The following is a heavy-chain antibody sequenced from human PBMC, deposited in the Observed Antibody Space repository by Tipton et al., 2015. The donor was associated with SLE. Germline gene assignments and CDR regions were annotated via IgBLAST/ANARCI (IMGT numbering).Heavy chain of an antibody. D-gene: IGHD6-13*01. CDR3: ARGLRYSSSWYPS. CDR1: GGSISSYY. CDR2: IYTSGST. Sequence: TLSLTCTVSGGSISSYYWSWIRQPPGKGLEWIGYIYTSGSTNYNPSLKSRVTISVDTSKNQFSLKLSSVTAADTAVYYCARGLRYSSSWYPSWGQGTLVTVSS. V-gene: IGHV4-4*09. J-gene: IGHJ4*02.